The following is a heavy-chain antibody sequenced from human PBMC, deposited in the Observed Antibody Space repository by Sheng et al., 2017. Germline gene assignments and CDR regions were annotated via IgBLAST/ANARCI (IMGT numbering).Heavy chain of an antibody. V-gene: IGHV4-61*02. CDR1: GGSISSGSYF. J-gene: IGHJ2*01. D-gene: IGHD1-26*01. CDR3: ARVGPFXYFDL. CDR2: IYTSGST. Sequence: QVQLQESGPGLVKPSQTLSLTCTVSGGSISSGSYFWSWIRQPAGKGLEWIGRIYTSGSTNYNPSLKSRVTISVDTSKNQFSLKLSSVTAADTAVYYCARVGPFXYFDLWGLATLVQCLL.